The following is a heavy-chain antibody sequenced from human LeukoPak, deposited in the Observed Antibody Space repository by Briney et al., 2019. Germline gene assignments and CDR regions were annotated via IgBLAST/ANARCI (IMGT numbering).Heavy chain of an antibody. CDR2: TYYRSKWYN. V-gene: IGHV6-1*01. D-gene: IGHD3-22*01. Sequence: SQTLSLTCAISGDSVSSNSAAWNWIRQSPSRGLEWLGRTYYRSKWYNDYAVSVKSRITTNPDTSKNQFSLQLNSVTPEDTAVYYCAREKGYYYDSSGYLFDYWGQGTLVTVSS. CDR3: AREKGYYYDSSGYLFDY. CDR1: GDSVSSNSAA. J-gene: IGHJ4*02.